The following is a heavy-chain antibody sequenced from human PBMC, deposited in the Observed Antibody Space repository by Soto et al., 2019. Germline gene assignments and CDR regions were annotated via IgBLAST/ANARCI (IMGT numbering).Heavy chain of an antibody. J-gene: IGHJ4*02. CDR1: GVSISSGNW. D-gene: IGHD3-22*01. Sequence: SETLSLTCDVSGVSISSGNWWSWVRQPPGKGLEWIAEVYNDGSANYHPSLESRATISVDRSKNQFSLRLSSVTAADTGKYYCARQIYDSDTGPNFQYYFDSWGQGTPVTVSS. V-gene: IGHV4-4*02. CDR2: VYNDGSA. CDR3: ARQIYDSDTGPNFQYYFDS.